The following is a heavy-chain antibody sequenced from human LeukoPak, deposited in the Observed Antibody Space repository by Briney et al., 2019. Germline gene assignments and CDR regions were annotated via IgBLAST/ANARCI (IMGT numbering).Heavy chain of an antibody. D-gene: IGHD3-22*01. CDR3: AREDSSGYDY. V-gene: IGHV1-2*02. J-gene: IGHJ4*02. Sequence: ASVTVSCKASGYTFTGYYMHWVRRAPGQGLEWMGWINPNSGGTNYAQNFQGRVTMTRDTSISTAYMEVSRLRSDDTAVYYCAREDSSGYDYWGQGTLVTVSS. CDR1: GYTFTGYY. CDR2: INPNSGGT.